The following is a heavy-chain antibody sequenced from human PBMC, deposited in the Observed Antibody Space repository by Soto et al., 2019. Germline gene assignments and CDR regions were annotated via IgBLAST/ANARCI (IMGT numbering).Heavy chain of an antibody. CDR3: ARADVLLWFGELLSDSQEDYGWFDP. Sequence: GGSLRLSCAASGFTVSSNYMSWVRQAPGKGLEWVSVIYSGGSTYYADSVKGRFTISRDNSKNTLYLQMNSLRAEDTAVYYCARADVLLWFGELLSDSQEDYGWFDPWGQGTLVTVSS. V-gene: IGHV3-53*01. D-gene: IGHD3-10*01. J-gene: IGHJ5*02. CDR2: IYSGGST. CDR1: GFTVSSNY.